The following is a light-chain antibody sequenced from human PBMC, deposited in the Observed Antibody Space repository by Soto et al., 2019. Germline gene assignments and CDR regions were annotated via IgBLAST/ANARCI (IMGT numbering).Light chain of an antibody. CDR1: SSDVGGYNY. CDR2: EVS. CDR3: SSYTSSSTLV. J-gene: IGLJ1*01. V-gene: IGLV2-14*01. Sequence: SALTQPASVSGSPGQSITISCTGTSSDVGGYNYVSWYQQHPGKAPKLMIYEVSNRPSGVSNRFSGSKSGNTASLTISGLQAEDEADYYCSSYTSSSTLVFGTRTKVTVL.